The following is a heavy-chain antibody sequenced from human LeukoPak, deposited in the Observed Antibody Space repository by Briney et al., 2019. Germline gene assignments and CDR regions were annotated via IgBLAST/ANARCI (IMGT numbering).Heavy chain of an antibody. J-gene: IGHJ5*02. D-gene: IGHD6-19*01. V-gene: IGHV4-59*02. CDR3: ARDYSSGWYWFDP. CDR2: IYYSGST. Sequence: TGGSLRLSCAASGFTVSSNYMSWVRQAPGKGLEWIGYIYYSGSTNYNPSLKSRVTISVDTSKNQFSLRLSSVTAADTAVYYCARDYSSGWYWFDPWGQGTLVTVSS. CDR1: GFTVSSNY.